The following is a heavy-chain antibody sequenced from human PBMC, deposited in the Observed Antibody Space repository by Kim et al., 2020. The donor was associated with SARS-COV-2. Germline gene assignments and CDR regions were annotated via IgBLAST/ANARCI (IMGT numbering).Heavy chain of an antibody. CDR2: LFYGGST. CDR1: GGSIRSSTYY. V-gene: IGHV4-39*01. CDR3: ARHGRPGYSRTWSGDY. D-gene: IGHD6-13*01. Sequence: SETLSLTCSVSGGSIRSSTYYWGWIRQAPGKGLEWIGSLFYGGSTHYNPSLESRVTISVDTSKNQFSLKLTSVTPADTAVYFCARHGRPGYSRTWSGDYWGQGTLVTVSS. J-gene: IGHJ4*02.